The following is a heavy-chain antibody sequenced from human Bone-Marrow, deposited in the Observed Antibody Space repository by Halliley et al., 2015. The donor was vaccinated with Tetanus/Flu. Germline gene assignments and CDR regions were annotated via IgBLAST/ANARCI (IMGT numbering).Heavy chain of an antibody. CDR2: INGDGDST. CDR3: ATHFDSRGYRDDAFDI. Sequence: INGDGDSTPYAGSVKGRFAISRGNAKNTLYLQLNSLRAEDTAVYYCATHFDSRGYRDDAFDIWGQGTKVTVSS. V-gene: IGHV3-74*01. J-gene: IGHJ3*02. D-gene: IGHD3-22*01.